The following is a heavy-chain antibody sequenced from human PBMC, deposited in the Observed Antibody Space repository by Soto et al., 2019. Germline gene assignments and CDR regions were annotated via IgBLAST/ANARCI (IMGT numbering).Heavy chain of an antibody. Sequence: EVQLVESGGGLVQPGESLRLSCAASGFTFSSYWMHWVRQAPGKGLVWVSRINSDGSSTSYAGSVKGRFTISRDNAKNTRYLKMNSLGAEDTAVYYCVRTSLVVAAATREDYWGQGTLVTVSS. CDR3: VRTSLVVAAATREDY. CDR2: INSDGSST. J-gene: IGHJ4*02. D-gene: IGHD2-15*01. V-gene: IGHV3-74*01. CDR1: GFTFSSYW.